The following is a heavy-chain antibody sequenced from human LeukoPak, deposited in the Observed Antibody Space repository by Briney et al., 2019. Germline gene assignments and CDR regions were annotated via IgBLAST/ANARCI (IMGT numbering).Heavy chain of an antibody. D-gene: IGHD6-13*01. Sequence: GGSLRLSCAASGFTFSNAWMSWVRQAPGKGLEWVGRIKSKTDGGTTDYAAPVKGRFTISRDDSKNTLYLQMNSLKTEDTAVYYCTTDEGSSTSPILYWGQGTLVTVSS. J-gene: IGHJ4*02. CDR3: TTDEGSSTSPILY. CDR1: GFTFSNAW. CDR2: IKSKTDGGTT. V-gene: IGHV3-15*01.